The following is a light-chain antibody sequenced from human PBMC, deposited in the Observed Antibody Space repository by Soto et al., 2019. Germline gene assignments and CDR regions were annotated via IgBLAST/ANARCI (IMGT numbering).Light chain of an antibody. CDR3: QESYSTPQT. J-gene: IGKJ3*01. CDR1: QSISSH. CDR2: AAS. Sequence: DIQMTQSPSSLSASVGDRVTIACRASQSISSHLNWYQQKPGKAPKLLIYAASTLQSGVPSRFSGSGSGSDFTLTISSLQPEDFATYFCQESYSTPQTFGPGTRVDVK. V-gene: IGKV1-39*01.